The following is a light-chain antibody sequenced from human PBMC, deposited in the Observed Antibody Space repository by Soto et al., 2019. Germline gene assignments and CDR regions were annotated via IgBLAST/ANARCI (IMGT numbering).Light chain of an antibody. CDR1: QDLSNY. CDR2: AAS. J-gene: IGKJ1*01. Sequence: DIQMTQSQSSLSASVGDRVTITCRASQDLSNYLAWYQQKPGKVPKLLIYAASTLHSGVPSRFSGSGSGTDFTLSIIGLQPEYVANYYFRSHNGATWKFGQGNTGDIE. CDR3: RSHNGATWK. V-gene: IGKV1-27*01.